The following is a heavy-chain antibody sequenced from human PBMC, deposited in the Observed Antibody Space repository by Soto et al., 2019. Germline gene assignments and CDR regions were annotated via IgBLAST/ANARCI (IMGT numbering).Heavy chain of an antibody. CDR1: GSPFSDHY. Sequence: EVQLVESGGTLVQPGGSLRLSCLVSGSPFSDHYMDWVRQAPGKGLEWVARSRNKANGYTTVYAASVKGRFTISRDDSKNSLYLQMNSLKTEDTAVYYCANIWVGDLLGGRWGQGTLVTVSS. CDR2: SRNKANGYTT. D-gene: IGHD3-10*01. J-gene: IGHJ4*02. CDR3: ANIWVGDLLGGR. V-gene: IGHV3-72*01.